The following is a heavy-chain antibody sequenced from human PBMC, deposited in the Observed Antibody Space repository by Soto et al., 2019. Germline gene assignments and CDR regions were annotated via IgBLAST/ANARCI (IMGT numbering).Heavy chain of an antibody. D-gene: IGHD3-22*01. CDR1: GFTFSSYS. CDR2: ISSSSSYI. V-gene: IGHV3-21*01. Sequence: GGSLRLSCAASGFTFSSYSMNWVRQAPGKGLEWVSSISSSSSYIYYADSVKGRFTISRDNAKNSLYLQMNSLRAEETAVYYCARDGNQYYYDSSGYPQSTYYYYGMDVWGQGTTVTVSS. CDR3: ARDGNQYYYDSSGYPQSTYYYYGMDV. J-gene: IGHJ6*02.